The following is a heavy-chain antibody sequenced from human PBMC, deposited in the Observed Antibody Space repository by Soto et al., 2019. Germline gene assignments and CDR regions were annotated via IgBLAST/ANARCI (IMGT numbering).Heavy chain of an antibody. V-gene: IGHV3-7*01. D-gene: IGHD3-3*01. Sequence: GGSLRLSCAASGFTFINYWMSWVRQAPGKGLEWVANVKQDGSEKNYVDSVKGRFTISRDNGRNSLYLQMNSLRAEDTAVYYCARDEKKNDFRSGTHYYYMDVWGKGTTVTVSS. CDR1: GFTFINYW. CDR3: ARDEKKNDFRSGTHYYYMDV. J-gene: IGHJ6*03. CDR2: VKQDGSEK.